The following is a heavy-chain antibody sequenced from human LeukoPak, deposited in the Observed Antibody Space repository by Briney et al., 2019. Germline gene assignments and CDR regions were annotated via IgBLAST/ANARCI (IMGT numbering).Heavy chain of an antibody. CDR3: ATPHYGSGNSFDY. J-gene: IGHJ4*02. D-gene: IGHD3-10*01. V-gene: IGHV4-34*01. Sequence: SETLSLTCAVYGGSFSGYYWSWIRQPPGKGLEWIGEINHSGSTNYNPSLKSRVTTSVDTSKNQFSLKLSSVTAADTAVYYCATPHYGSGNSFDYWGQGTLVTVSS. CDR2: INHSGST. CDR1: GGSFSGYY.